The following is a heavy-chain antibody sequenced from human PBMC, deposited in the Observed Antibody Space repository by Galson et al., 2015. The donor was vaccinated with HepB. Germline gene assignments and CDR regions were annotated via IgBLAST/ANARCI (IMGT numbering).Heavy chain of an antibody. Sequence: SVKVSCKASGYTFTSYDINWVRQATGQGLEWMGWMNPNSGNTGYAQKFQGRVTMTRNTSISTAYMELSSLRSEDTAVYYCATHEPSYYDFWSGYYYYYYYGMDVWGQGTTVTVSS. CDR1: GYTFTSYD. D-gene: IGHD3-3*01. CDR3: ATHEPSYYDFWSGYYYYYYYGMDV. V-gene: IGHV1-8*01. CDR2: MNPNSGNT. J-gene: IGHJ6*02.